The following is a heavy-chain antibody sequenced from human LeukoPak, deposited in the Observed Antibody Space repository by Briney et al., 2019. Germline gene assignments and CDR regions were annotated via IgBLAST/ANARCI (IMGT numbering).Heavy chain of an antibody. CDR2: ISNAGGST. J-gene: IGHJ5*02. V-gene: IGHV3-23*01. CDR1: AFTVTNTA. CDR3: AEYSSGTLNCFSDP. D-gene: IGHD6-13*01. Sequence: GVSLSLSGSASAFTVTNTAMEWVRQAPGKGWEWVSGISNAGGSTYYTYHVKGPLTISRYISMNTLYLQMKSPRVDATAQYYSAEYSSGTLNCFSDPWGQGMLVTVSS.